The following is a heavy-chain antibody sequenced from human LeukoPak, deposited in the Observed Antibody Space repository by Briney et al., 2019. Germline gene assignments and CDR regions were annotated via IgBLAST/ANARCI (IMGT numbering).Heavy chain of an antibody. Sequence: GGSLRLSCAASGYTFGDTWMNWVRQVPGQGLEWVANIKQDGSEKFYVASVKGRFTISRDNGKSSLYLQMNSLRAEDTALYYCATSYDMGWLIGYWGQGTLVTVSS. CDR3: ATSYDMGWLIGY. CDR1: GYTFGDTW. CDR2: IKQDGSEK. V-gene: IGHV3-7*03. J-gene: IGHJ4*02. D-gene: IGHD3/OR15-3a*01.